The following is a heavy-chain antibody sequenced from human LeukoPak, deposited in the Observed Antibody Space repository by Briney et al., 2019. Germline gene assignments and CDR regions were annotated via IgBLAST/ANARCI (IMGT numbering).Heavy chain of an antibody. CDR1: GFTFSSYA. J-gene: IGHJ4*02. CDR3: AKERGATLFDY. D-gene: IGHD1-26*01. V-gene: IGHV3-23*01. CDR2: ISGSGGYT. Sequence: GGSLRLSCAASGFTFSSYAMSWVRQAPGKGLEWVSSISGSGGYTYYADSVKGRLTISRDNSKNTLYLQMNSLRAEDTAVYYCAKERGATLFDYWGQGTLVTVSS.